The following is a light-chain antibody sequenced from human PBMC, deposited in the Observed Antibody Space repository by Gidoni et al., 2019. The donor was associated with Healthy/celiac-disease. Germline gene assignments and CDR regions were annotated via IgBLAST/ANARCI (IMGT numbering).Light chain of an antibody. J-gene: IGKJ2*01. CDR1: QSVSSY. Sequence: EIVLTQSPATLSLSPGERATLSCRASQSVSSYLAWYQQKPGQAPRLLIYDASNRATGIPARFSGSGSGTDFILTISSLEPEDFALYYCQQRSNWPPPYTFGQGTKLEIK. CDR2: DAS. V-gene: IGKV3-11*01. CDR3: QQRSNWPPPYT.